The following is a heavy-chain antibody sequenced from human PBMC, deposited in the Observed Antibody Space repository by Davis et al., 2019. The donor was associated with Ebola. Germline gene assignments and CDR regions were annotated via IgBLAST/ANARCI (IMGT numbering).Heavy chain of an antibody. CDR1: GYTFTYRY. J-gene: IGHJ3*02. CDR3: ASSDLRMNDAFDI. Sequence: SVKVSCKASGYTFTYRYLHWVRQAPGQALEWMGWITPFNGNTNYAQKFQDRVTITRDRSMSTAYMELSSLRSEDTAMYYCASSDLRMNDAFDIWGQGTMVTVSS. D-gene: IGHD4-17*01. V-gene: IGHV1-45*02. CDR2: ITPFNGNT.